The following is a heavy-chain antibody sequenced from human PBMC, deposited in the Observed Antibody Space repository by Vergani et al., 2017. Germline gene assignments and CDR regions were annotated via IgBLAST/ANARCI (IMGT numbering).Heavy chain of an antibody. Sequence: VQLVESVGGLVKPGGSLRLSCAASGFTFSSYSMNWVRQAPGKGLEWVSSISSSSSYIYYADSVKGRFTISRDNAKNSLYLQMNSLRAEDTAVYYCARFLNDYGDYVLDYWGQGTLVTVSS. CDR3: ARFLNDYGDYVLDY. V-gene: IGHV3-21*01. J-gene: IGHJ4*02. CDR2: ISSSSSYI. CDR1: GFTFSSYS. D-gene: IGHD4-17*01.